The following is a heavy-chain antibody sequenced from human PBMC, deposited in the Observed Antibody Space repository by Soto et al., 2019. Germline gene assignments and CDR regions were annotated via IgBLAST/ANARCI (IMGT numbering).Heavy chain of an antibody. CDR1: GFTFSNYG. Sequence: QVQLMESGGGVVQPGRSLRLSCAASGFTFSNYGMHWVRQAPGKGLEWVAVILNDGSNRYHAGSVKDRFTISRDNSKNTLYLQMNSLRAEDTAVYYCARDDEYSGYGMDVWGQGTTVTVS. CDR2: ILNDGSNR. CDR3: ARDDEYSGYGMDV. D-gene: IGHD3-10*01. V-gene: IGHV3-33*01. J-gene: IGHJ6*02.